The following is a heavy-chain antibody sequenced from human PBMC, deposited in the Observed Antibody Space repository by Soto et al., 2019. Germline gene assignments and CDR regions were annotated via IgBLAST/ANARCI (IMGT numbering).Heavy chain of an antibody. CDR1: GFTFNTYA. V-gene: IGHV3-23*01. D-gene: IGHD7-27*01. CDR2: IRDSGGTT. CDR3: AKAEGSHWVFDY. J-gene: IGHJ4*02. Sequence: PGGSLRLSCAASGFTFNTYAMSWVGQATGKGLEWGSAIRDSGGTTYYADSVRGRFTISRDDSKNTLYLQMNSLRDEDTAVYYCAKAEGSHWVFDYWGQGT.